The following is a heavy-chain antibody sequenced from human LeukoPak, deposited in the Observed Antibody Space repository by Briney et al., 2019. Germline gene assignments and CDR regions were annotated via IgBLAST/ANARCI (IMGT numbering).Heavy chain of an antibody. CDR3: ARSLDYGDYGFDY. D-gene: IGHD4-17*01. CDR1: GYTFTGYY. Sequence: ASVKVSCKASGYTFTGYYMHWVRQAPGQGLEWMGWINPNSGGTNYAQKFQGWVTMTRDTSISTAYMELSRLRSDDTAVYYCARSLDYGDYGFDYWGQGTLVTVSS. V-gene: IGHV1-2*04. J-gene: IGHJ4*02. CDR2: INPNSGGT.